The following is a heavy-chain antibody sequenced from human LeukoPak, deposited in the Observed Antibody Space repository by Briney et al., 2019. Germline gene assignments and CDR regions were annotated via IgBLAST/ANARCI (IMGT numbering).Heavy chain of an antibody. CDR1: GYSISSGYY. Sequence: SETLSLTCTVSGYSISSGYYWGWIRQPPGKGLEWIGSIYHSGSTYYNPSLKSRVTISVDTSKNQFSLKPSSVTAADTAVYYCARGGSYDYWGQGTLVTVSS. CDR2: IYHSGST. J-gene: IGHJ4*02. D-gene: IGHD1-26*01. CDR3: ARGGSYDY. V-gene: IGHV4-38-2*02.